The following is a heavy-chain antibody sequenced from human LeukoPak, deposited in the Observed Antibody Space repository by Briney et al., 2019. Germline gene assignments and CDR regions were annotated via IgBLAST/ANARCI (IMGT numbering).Heavy chain of an antibody. J-gene: IGHJ4*02. CDR1: GFTFSGSA. D-gene: IGHD4-17*01. V-gene: IGHV3-73*01. CDR2: IRSKANSYAT. CDR3: ARFRDYGDYDGAQGIID. Sequence: GGSLRLSCAASGFTFSGSAMHWVRQASGKGLEWVGRIRSKANSYATAYAASVKGRFTISRDDSKNTAYLQMNSLRAEDTAVYYCARFRDYGDYDGAQGIIDWGQGTLVTVSS.